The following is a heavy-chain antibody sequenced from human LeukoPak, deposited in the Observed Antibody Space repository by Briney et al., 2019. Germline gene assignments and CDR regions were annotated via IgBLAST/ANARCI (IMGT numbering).Heavy chain of an antibody. V-gene: IGHV4-34*01. CDR1: GGSFSGYY. J-gene: IGHJ4*02. CDR3: ARRARSRYYDSSGYPSYYFDY. D-gene: IGHD3-22*01. Sequence: SETLSLTCAVYGGSFSGYYWSWIRQPPGKGREWIGEINHSGSTNYNPSLKIRVTISVDTSKNQFSLKLSSVTAADTAVYYCARRARSRYYDSSGYPSYYFDYWGQGTLVTVSS. CDR2: INHSGST.